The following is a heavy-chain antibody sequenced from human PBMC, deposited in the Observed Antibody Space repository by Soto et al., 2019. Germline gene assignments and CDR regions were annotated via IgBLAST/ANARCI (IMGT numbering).Heavy chain of an antibody. V-gene: IGHV3-23*01. CDR3: AKDPVHGGHSVRYFDL. CDR2: ISGDTYTT. D-gene: IGHD2-21*02. Sequence: VGSLRLSCAVSGFYFNNYAMTWVRQAPGKGLEWVSSISGDTYTTYYADSVKGRFTISRDNSKNTLSLQMSSLRVEDTAIYYCAKDPVHGGHSVRYFDLWGRGTMVTVSS. J-gene: IGHJ2*01. CDR1: GFYFNNYA.